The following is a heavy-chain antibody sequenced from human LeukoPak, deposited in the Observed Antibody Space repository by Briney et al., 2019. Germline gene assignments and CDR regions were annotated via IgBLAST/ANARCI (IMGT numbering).Heavy chain of an antibody. CDR1: GFTFSSYS. CDR2: ISSSSSYI. CDR3: ARGRGHIVVVTSDY. Sequence: GGSLRLSCAASGFTFSSYSMNWVRQTPGKGLEWVSSISSSSSYIYYADSVKGRFTISRDNAKNSLYLQMNSLRAEDTAVYYCARGRGHIVVVTSDYWGQGTLVTVSS. V-gene: IGHV3-21*01. D-gene: IGHD2-21*02. J-gene: IGHJ4*02.